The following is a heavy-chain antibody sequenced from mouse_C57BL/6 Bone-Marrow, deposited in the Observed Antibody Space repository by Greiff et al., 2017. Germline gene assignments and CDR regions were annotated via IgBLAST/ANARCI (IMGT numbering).Heavy chain of an antibody. Sequence: VQLQPSGAELARPGASVKLSCKASGYTFTSYGISWVKQSTGQGLEWIGGIYPRSGNTYYNEKFKGKATLTADKSSSTAYMELSILTSEYASGYFCATCLDYWGQGTTLTVSS. CDR2: IYPRSGNT. J-gene: IGHJ2*01. CDR1: GYTFTSYG. CDR3: ATCLDY. V-gene: IGHV1-81*01.